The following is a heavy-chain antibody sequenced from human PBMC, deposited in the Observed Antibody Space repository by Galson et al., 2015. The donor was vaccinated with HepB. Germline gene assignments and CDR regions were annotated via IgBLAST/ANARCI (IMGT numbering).Heavy chain of an antibody. CDR1: GFTFSGSA. CDR2: IRSKANNYAT. Sequence: SLRLSCAASGFTFSGSAMHWVRQASGKGLEWLGRIRSKANNYATVYAASVKGRFTISRDDSKNTAYLQMNSLKTEDTAVYYCTRPAGDSSSSGLDYWGQGTLVTVSS. D-gene: IGHD6-6*01. V-gene: IGHV3-73*01. CDR3: TRPAGDSSSSGLDY. J-gene: IGHJ4*02.